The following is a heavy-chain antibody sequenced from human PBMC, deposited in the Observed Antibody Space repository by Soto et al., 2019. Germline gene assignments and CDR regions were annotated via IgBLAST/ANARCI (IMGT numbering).Heavy chain of an antibody. V-gene: IGHV1-18*01. CDR2: ISAYNGNT. Sequence: QVQLVQSGAEVKKPGASVKVSCKASGYTFTSYGISWVRQAPGQGLEWMGWISAYNGNTNYAQKIQGRVTMTTDTSTTTAYMELRRPRSDDTAVYYCARDRVVALAKLLGYWGQGTLVTVSS. D-gene: IGHD2-2*01. CDR3: ARDRVVALAKLLGY. J-gene: IGHJ4*02. CDR1: GYTFTSYG.